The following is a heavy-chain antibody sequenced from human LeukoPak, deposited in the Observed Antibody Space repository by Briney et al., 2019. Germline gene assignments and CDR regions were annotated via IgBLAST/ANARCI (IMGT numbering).Heavy chain of an antibody. CDR2: IYYSGTT. V-gene: IGHV4-59*01. Sequence: PSETLSLTCTVSGDSIRSYSWNWIRQPPGKGLEWIGYIYYSGTTDYNPSLKSRVTISVDTSHQFSPRLSSVTAADTAVYYCARARDAYDSFDNWGQGTLVTVSS. D-gene: IGHD3-22*01. J-gene: IGHJ4*02. CDR1: GDSIRSYS. CDR3: ARARDAYDSFDN.